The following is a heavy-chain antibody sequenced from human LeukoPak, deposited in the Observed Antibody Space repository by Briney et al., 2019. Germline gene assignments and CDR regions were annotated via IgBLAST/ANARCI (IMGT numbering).Heavy chain of an antibody. J-gene: IGHJ3*02. CDR3: VKRGGVYGSGSYAFDI. CDR1: GFTFSYYP. D-gene: IGHD3-10*01. V-gene: IGHV3-64D*09. CDR2: IRSNGDST. Sequence: GGSLRLSCAASGFTFSYYPMHWVRQAPGKGLEYVSAIRSNGDSTHYADSVRGRFTISRDNSKNTLYLQMSSLRTEDTAVYYCVKRGGVYGSGSYAFDIWGHGTMVTVSS.